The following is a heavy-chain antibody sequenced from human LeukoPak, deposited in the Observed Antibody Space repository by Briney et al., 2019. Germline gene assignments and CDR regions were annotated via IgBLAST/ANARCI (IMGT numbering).Heavy chain of an antibody. J-gene: IGHJ4*02. V-gene: IGHV3-9*01. CDR3: AKDDYGDYGGVFDY. CDR1: GFTFDDYA. CDR2: ISWNSGSI. Sequence: GRSLRLSCAASGFTFDDYAMHWVRQAPGKGLEWVSGISWNSGSIGYADSVKGRFTISRDNAKNSLYLQMNSLRAEDTALYYCAKDDYGDYGGVFDYWGQGTLVTVSS. D-gene: IGHD4-17*01.